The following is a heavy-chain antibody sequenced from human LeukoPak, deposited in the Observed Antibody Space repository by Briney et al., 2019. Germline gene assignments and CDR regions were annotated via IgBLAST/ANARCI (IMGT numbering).Heavy chain of an antibody. CDR3: ARDCCGEWYYFDS. Sequence: GGSLRLSCAASGFIFSRYTIHWVRQAPGEGLEWVAVISSDGSNKHYADSVKGRFTISRDNSKNTLYLQMNSLRVEDTAVYYCARDCCGEWYYFDSWGQGTLVTVSS. J-gene: IGHJ4*02. CDR1: GFIFSRYT. D-gene: IGHD3-10*01. CDR2: ISSDGSNK. V-gene: IGHV3-30-3*01.